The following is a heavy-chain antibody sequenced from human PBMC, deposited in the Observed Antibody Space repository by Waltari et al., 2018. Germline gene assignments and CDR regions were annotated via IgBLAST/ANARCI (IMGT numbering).Heavy chain of an antibody. CDR2: INHSGST. V-gene: IGHV4-34*01. Sequence: QVQLQQWGAGLLKPSETLSLTCAVYGGSFSGYYWSWIRQPPGTGLAWIGEINHSGSTNYNPSLKSRVTISVDTSKNQFSLKLSSVTAADTAVYYCARGVKCSGGSCYGGDYYYYGMDVWGQGTTVTVSS. CDR1: GGSFSGYY. D-gene: IGHD2-15*01. CDR3: ARGVKCSGGSCYGGDYYYYGMDV. J-gene: IGHJ6*02.